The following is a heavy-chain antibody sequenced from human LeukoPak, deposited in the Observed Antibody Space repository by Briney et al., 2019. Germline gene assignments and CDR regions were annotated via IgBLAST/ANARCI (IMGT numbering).Heavy chain of an antibody. CDR1: GGSIRSSSYY. CDR3: VRDLDDSSGYHPEFVQH. CDR2: IYNSGST. D-gene: IGHD3-22*01. V-gene: IGHV4-39*01. Sequence: SETLSLTYTVSGGSIRSSSYYWGWVRQPPGKGLEWIGSIYNSGSTYYNPSLKSRVSISVDTPKNQISLTLSSVTAADTAVYYCVRDLDDSSGYHPEFVQHWGQGTLVTVSS. J-gene: IGHJ1*01.